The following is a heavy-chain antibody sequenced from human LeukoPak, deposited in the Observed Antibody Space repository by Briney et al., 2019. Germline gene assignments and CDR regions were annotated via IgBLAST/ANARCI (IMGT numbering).Heavy chain of an antibody. CDR3: AKRGYYYDSSGYYYFDY. V-gene: IGHV3-23*01. J-gene: IGHJ4*02. D-gene: IGHD3-22*01. CDR2: MSGSGGTT. CDR1: GSTFSSYA. Sequence: GGSLRLSCAASGSTFSSYAMSWVRQAPGKGLEWVSVMSGSGGTTHYADSVKGRFTISRDNSKNTLYLQMNSLRAEDTAVYYCAKRGYYYDSSGYYYFDYWGQGTLVTVSS.